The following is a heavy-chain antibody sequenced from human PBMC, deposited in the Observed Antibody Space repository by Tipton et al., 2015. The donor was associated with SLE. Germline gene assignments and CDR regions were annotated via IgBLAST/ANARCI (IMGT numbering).Heavy chain of an antibody. D-gene: IGHD2-21*01. V-gene: IGHV4-59*01. CDR2: IYYSGST. Sequence: TLSLTCSVSGGSISSYYWNWIRQPPGKGLEWIGYIYYSGSTNYNPSLKSRVIISVDMSKNQFSLKLTSVTAADTAVYYCATIAYCGGDCYVGYDYYYYMDVWGTGTTVTVSS. J-gene: IGHJ6*03. CDR1: GGSISSYY. CDR3: ATIAYCGGDCYVGYDYYYYMDV.